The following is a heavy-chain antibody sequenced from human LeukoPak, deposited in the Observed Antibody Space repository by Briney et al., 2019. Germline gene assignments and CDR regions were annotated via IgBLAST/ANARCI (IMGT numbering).Heavy chain of an antibody. CDR3: AKEGIAAAGTAALDY. Sequence: ASVTVSCKASGGTFSIYAISWVRPAPGQGLEWMGGIIPIFGTANYAQKFQGRVTITADESTSTAYMELSSLRSEDTAVYYCAKEGIAAAGTAALDYWGQGTLVTVSS. CDR2: IIPIFGTA. V-gene: IGHV1-69*13. D-gene: IGHD6-13*01. CDR1: GGTFSIYA. J-gene: IGHJ4*02.